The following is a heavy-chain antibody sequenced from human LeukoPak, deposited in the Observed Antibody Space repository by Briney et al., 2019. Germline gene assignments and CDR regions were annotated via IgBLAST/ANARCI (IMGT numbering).Heavy chain of an antibody. J-gene: IGHJ5*02. V-gene: IGHV3-66*01. CDR3: ARGPVGLSALDA. CDR2: IYAGGST. CDR1: GVTGSSKY. Sequence: GGSLRLSCAASGVTGSSKYMTWVRQAPGKGLEWVSVIYAGGSTDYSESVKGRFTISRDNSKNTLYLQMNSLRAEDTAVYYCARGPVGLSALDAWGQGILVTVSP. D-gene: IGHD2-15*01.